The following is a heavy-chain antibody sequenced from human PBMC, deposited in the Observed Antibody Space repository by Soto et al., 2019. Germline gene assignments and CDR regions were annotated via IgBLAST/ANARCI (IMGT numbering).Heavy chain of an antibody. CDR3: ARRYGGNFDY. Sequence: QVQLQESGPGLVKPSETLYLTCTVSGGSISSYYWSWIRQPPGKGLEWIGSIYYSGSTNYNPSLKSRVTIAVDTSKNPFSLKLSSVTAADTAVYYCARRYGGNFDYWGQGTLVTVSS. V-gene: IGHV4-59*01. CDR2: IYYSGST. J-gene: IGHJ4*02. D-gene: IGHD1-26*01. CDR1: GGSISSYY.